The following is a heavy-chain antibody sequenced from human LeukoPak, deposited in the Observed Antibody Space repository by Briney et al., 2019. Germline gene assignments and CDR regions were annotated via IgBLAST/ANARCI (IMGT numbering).Heavy chain of an antibody. V-gene: IGHV1-8*01. CDR2: MNPNSGNT. CDR3: ARGRYDSSGSFDP. J-gene: IGHJ5*02. D-gene: IGHD3-22*01. Sequence: GASVRVSCNASGYTFTSYDINWVRQATGQGLEWMGWMNPNSGNTGYAQKFQGRVTMTRNTSISTAYMELSSLRSEDTAVYYCARGRYDSSGSFDPWGQGTLVTVSS. CDR1: GYTFTSYD.